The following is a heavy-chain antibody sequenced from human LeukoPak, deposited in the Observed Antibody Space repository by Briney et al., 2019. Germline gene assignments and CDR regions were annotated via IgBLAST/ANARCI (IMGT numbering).Heavy chain of an antibody. D-gene: IGHD6-6*01. J-gene: IGHJ4*02. CDR2: ISSSSSYI. V-gene: IGHV3-21*01. CDR3: AREISPADSSSAFDY. CDR1: GFTFSSYS. Sequence: GGSLRLSCAASGFTFSSYSMNWVRQAPGKGLEWVSSISSSSSYIYHADSVKGRFTISRDNAKNSLYLQMSSLRAEDTAVYYCAREISPADSSSAFDYWGQGTLVTVSS.